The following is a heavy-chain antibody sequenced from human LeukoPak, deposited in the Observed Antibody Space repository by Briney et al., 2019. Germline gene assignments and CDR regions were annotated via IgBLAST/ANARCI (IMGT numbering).Heavy chain of an antibody. V-gene: IGHV4-59*12. CDR3: ARGRYSSGWYGVEYFQH. J-gene: IGHJ1*01. D-gene: IGHD6-19*01. CDR1: GGSFSGYY. Sequence: SETLSLTCAVYGGSFSGYYWSWIRQPPGKGLEWVGYIYYSGNTNYNPSLKSRVTISVDTSKNQFSLKLSSVTAADTAVYYCARGRYSSGWYGVEYFQHWGQGTLVTVSS. CDR2: IYYSGNT.